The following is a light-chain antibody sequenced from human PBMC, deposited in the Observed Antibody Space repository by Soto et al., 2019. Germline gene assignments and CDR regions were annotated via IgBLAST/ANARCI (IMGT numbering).Light chain of an antibody. Sequence: EIVMTQSPATLSVSPGERAALSCRASQSVSSNFAWYQQKPGQAPRILIYGASTRATGIPARFSGSGSGTDFTLTISSLQSEDFAVYYCQQYNNWPYTLGQGTKLEIK. CDR2: GAS. V-gene: IGKV3-15*01. J-gene: IGKJ2*01. CDR3: QQYNNWPYT. CDR1: QSVSSN.